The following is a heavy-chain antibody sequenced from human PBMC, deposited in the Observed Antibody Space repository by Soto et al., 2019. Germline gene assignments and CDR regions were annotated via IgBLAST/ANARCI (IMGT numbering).Heavy chain of an antibody. V-gene: IGHV1-8*01. D-gene: IGHD5-12*01. Sequence: ASVKVSCKASGYTFTSYDINWVRQATGQGLEWMGWMNPNSGNTGYAQKFQGRVTMTRNTSISTAYMELSSLRSEDTAVYYCASIHLRDGYNLGAFDSWGQGTMVTVSS. CDR1: GYTFTSYD. J-gene: IGHJ3*02. CDR2: MNPNSGNT. CDR3: ASIHLRDGYNLGAFDS.